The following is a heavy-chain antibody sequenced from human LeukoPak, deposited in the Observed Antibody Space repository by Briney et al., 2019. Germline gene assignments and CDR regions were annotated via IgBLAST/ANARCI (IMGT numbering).Heavy chain of an antibody. V-gene: IGHV1-46*01. D-gene: IGHD3-10*01. CDR2: INPSGGST. J-gene: IGHJ4*02. CDR3: AREGSGSYPGSRYYFDY. Sequence: ASVKVSCKASGYTFTSYYMHWVRQAPGQGLEWMGIINPSGGSTSYAQKFQGRVTMTRDTSTSTVYMELSSLRSEDTAVYYCAREGSGSYPGSRYYFDYWGQGTLVTVSS. CDR1: GYTFTSYY.